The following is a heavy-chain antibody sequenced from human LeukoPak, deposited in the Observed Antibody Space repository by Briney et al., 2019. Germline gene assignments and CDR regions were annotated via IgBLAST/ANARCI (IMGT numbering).Heavy chain of an antibody. Sequence: PGGSLRLSCAASGFTFSSYNMNWVRQAPGKGLEWVAVISYDGSNKYYADSVKGRFTISRDNSKNTLYLQMNSLRAEDTAVYYCARGPHITIFGGYYFDYWGQGTLVTVSS. V-gene: IGHV3-30-3*01. CDR2: ISYDGSNK. CDR3: ARGPHITIFGGYYFDY. D-gene: IGHD3-3*01. J-gene: IGHJ4*02. CDR1: GFTFSSYN.